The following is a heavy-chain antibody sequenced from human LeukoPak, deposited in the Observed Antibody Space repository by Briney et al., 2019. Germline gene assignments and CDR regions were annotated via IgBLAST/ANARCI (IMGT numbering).Heavy chain of an antibody. CDR3: ARHPDSSGNFDY. D-gene: IGHD3-22*01. J-gene: IGHJ4*02. V-gene: IGHV4-59*08. CDR2: IYYSGST. CDR1: GGSISSYY. Sequence: PSETLSLTCTVSGGSISSYYWSWIRQPPGKGLEWIGYIYYSGSTNYNPSLKSRVTISVDTSKNQFSLELSSVTAADTAVYYCARHPDSSGNFDYWGQGTLVTVSS.